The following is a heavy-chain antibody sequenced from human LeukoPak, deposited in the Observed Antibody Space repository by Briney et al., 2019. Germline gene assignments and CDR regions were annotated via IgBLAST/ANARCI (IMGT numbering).Heavy chain of an antibody. CDR2: ISYDGSNK. Sequence: GGSLRLSCAASGFTCSSYAMHWVRQAPGKGLEWVAVISYDGSNKYYADSVKGRFTISRDNSKNTLYLQMNSLRAEDTAVYYCARDKRSGYDTWGQGTMVTVSS. CDR1: GFTCSSYA. D-gene: IGHD5-12*01. J-gene: IGHJ3*02. CDR3: ARDKRSGYDT. V-gene: IGHV3-30*14.